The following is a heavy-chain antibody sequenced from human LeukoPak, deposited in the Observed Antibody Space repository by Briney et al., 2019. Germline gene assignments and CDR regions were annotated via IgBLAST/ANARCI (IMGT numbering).Heavy chain of an antibody. CDR3: AKDLAHMYYYDSSGYTYNWFDP. CDR1: GFTFSSYA. J-gene: IGHJ5*02. CDR2: ISGSGGST. D-gene: IGHD3-22*01. V-gene: IGHV3-23*01. Sequence: GGSLRLSCAASGFTFSSYAMSWVRQAPGKGLEWLSAISGSGGSTYYADSVKGRFTISRDNSKNTLYLQMNSLRAEDTAVYYCAKDLAHMYYYDSSGYTYNWFDPWGQGTLVTVSS.